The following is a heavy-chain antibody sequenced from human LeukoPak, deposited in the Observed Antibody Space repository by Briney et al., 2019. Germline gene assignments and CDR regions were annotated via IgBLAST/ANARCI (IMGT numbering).Heavy chain of an antibody. CDR1: GGSISSGDYY. CDR2: IYYSGST. V-gene: IGHV4-30-4*01. D-gene: IGHD6-13*01. CDR3: ARASGSWRWPGYFDL. J-gene: IGHJ2*01. Sequence: SETLSLTCTVSGGSISSGDYYWSWIRQPPGKGLEWIGYIYYSGSTYYNPSLKSRVTISVDTSKNQFSLKLSSVTAADTAVYYCARASGSWRWPGYFDLWGRGTLVTVSS.